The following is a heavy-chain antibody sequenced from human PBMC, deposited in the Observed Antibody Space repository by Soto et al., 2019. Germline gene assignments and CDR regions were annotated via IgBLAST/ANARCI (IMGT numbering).Heavy chain of an antibody. Sequence: EVQLLESGGGLVQPGGSLRLSCAASGFTFGNYAINWVRQAPGKGLEGVSAISRSGSGIYYADSVAGRFTVSRDNSKNTLFLQMDSLRAEDTAVYYCAREGSTSWSYYLDYLGQGTPFTVSS. CDR1: GFTFGNYA. D-gene: IGHD6-13*01. CDR3: AREGSTSWSYYLDY. J-gene: IGHJ4*02. CDR2: ISRSGSGI. V-gene: IGHV3-23*01.